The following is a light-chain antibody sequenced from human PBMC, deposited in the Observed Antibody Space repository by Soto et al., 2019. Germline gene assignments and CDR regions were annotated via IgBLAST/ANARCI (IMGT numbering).Light chain of an antibody. J-gene: IGKJ4*01. CDR2: GAF. CDR3: QQYNDLET. Sequence: EMVLTQSPATLSVSPGGGATLSCRASRSVINDLAWYQQRPGQAPRLLIYGAFKRATGVPARFSGSGSGTHFTLTISSLESEDFAVYYCQQYNDLETFGGGTKVEIK. CDR1: RSVIND. V-gene: IGKV3-15*01.